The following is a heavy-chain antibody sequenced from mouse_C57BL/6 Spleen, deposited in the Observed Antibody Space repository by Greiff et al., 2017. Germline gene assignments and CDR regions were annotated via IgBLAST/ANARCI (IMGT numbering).Heavy chain of an antibody. Sequence: EVKLMESGGGLVQPGGSLKLSCAASGFTFSDYYMYWVRQTPEKRLEWVAYISNGGGSTYYPDTVKGRFTISRDNGKNTLYLQMSRLKSEDTAMYYCARRYYGNYPYAMDYWGQGTSVTVSS. J-gene: IGHJ4*01. V-gene: IGHV5-12*01. CDR2: ISNGGGST. D-gene: IGHD2-1*01. CDR1: GFTFSDYY. CDR3: ARRYYGNYPYAMDY.